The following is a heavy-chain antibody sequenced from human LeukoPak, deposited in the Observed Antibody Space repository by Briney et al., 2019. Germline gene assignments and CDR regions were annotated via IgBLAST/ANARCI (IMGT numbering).Heavy chain of an antibody. CDR3: AKPNAAYTVATISSDY. V-gene: IGHV3-23*01. J-gene: IGHJ4*02. CDR1: GFTFSSYA. CDR2: ISGSGGST. Sequence: GGSLRLSCAASGFTFSSYAMSWVRQAPGEGLEWVSAISGSGGSTYYADSVKGRFTISRDNSKNTLYLQMNSLRAEDTAVYYCAKPNAAYTVATISSDYWGQGTLVTVSS. D-gene: IGHD5-12*01.